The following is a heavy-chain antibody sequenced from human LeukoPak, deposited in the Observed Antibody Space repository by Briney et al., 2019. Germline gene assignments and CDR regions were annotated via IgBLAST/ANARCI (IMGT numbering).Heavy chain of an antibody. CDR3: ATDPYYYDSSGYYPTFDY. CDR1: GYTLTELS. Sequence: ASVKVSCKVSGYTLTELSMHWVRQAPGKGLEWMGGFDPEDGETIYAQKFQGRVTMTEDTSTDTAYMELSSLRSEDTAVYYCATDPYYYDSSGYYPTFDYWGQGTLVTVST. D-gene: IGHD3-22*01. V-gene: IGHV1-24*01. CDR2: FDPEDGET. J-gene: IGHJ4*02.